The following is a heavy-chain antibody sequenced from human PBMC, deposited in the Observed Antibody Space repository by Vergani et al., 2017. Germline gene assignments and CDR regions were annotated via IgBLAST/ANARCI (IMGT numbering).Heavy chain of an antibody. J-gene: IGHJ6*03. CDR1: GYTFTGYY. Sequence: QVQLVQSGAEVKKPGASVKVSCKASGYTFTGYYMHWVRQAPGQGLEWMGWINPNSGGTNYAQKFQGRVTMTRDTSISTAYMELSRLRSDDTAVYYCAISLEHTYCCDYDMDVWGKGTTVTVSS. CDR3: AISLEHTYCCDYDMDV. CDR2: INPNSGGT. V-gene: IGHV1-2*02. D-gene: IGHD1/OR15-1a*01.